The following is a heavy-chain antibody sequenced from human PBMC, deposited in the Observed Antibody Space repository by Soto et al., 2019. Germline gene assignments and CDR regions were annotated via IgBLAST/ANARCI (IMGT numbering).Heavy chain of an antibody. J-gene: IGHJ4*02. V-gene: IGHV3-33*01. D-gene: IGHD5-18*01. CDR3: ARDRLPRD. CDR1: GFTFSSYG. Sequence: QVQLVESGGGVVQPGRSLRLSCAASGFTFSSYGMHWVRQAPGKGLEWVAVIRYDGSNKYYADSVKGRFTISRDNSKNTLYLQMNSLRAEDTAVYYCARDRLPRDWGQGTLVTVSS. CDR2: IRYDGSNK.